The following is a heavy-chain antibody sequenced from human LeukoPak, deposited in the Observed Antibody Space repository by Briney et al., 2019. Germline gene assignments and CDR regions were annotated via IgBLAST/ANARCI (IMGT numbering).Heavy chain of an antibody. Sequence: PGGSLRLSCAASGFTFSSYAMSWVRQAPGKGLEWVSAISGSGGSTYYADSVKGRFTISRDNSKNTLYLQMNSLRAEDTAVYYCAKKRCSGGSCQDDYWGQGTLVTVSS. CDR3: AKKRCSGGSCQDDY. D-gene: IGHD2-15*01. CDR1: GFTFSSYA. V-gene: IGHV3-23*01. J-gene: IGHJ4*02. CDR2: ISGSGGST.